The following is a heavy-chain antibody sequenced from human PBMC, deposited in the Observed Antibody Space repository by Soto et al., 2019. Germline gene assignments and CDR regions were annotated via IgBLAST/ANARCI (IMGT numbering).Heavy chain of an antibody. CDR1: GFNFSNYA. D-gene: IGHD3-10*01. CDR3: ASGSGSYQPVYFQH. CDR2: ISGSGGST. V-gene: IGHV3-23*01. J-gene: IGHJ1*01. Sequence: GGSLRLSCAASGFNFSNYAMSWVRQAPGKGLEWVSAISGSGGSTYYADSVKGRFTISRDNSKNTLYLQMNSLRAEDTAVYYCASGSGSYQPVYFQHWGQGTLVTVSS.